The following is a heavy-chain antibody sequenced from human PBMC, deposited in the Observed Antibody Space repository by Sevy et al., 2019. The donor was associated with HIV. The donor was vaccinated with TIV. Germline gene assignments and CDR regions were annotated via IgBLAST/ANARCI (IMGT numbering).Heavy chain of an antibody. CDR1: GFTFSSYA. CDR2: ISGSGGRT. CDR3: AKEDCTGGSCYGGFDS. D-gene: IGHD2-15*01. V-gene: IGHV3-23*01. J-gene: IGHJ4*02. Sequence: GGSLRLSCAASGFTFSSYAMSWVRQAPGKGLEWVSAISGSGGRTYYADSVKGRFTISRDNSKNTLNLQMNSLRAEDTAVYYCAKEDCTGGSCYGGFDSWDQGTLVTVSS.